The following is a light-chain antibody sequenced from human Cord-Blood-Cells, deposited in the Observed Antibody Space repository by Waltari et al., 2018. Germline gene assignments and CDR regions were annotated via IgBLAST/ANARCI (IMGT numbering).Light chain of an antibody. CDR2: DVS. CDR1: SSDAGGYNS. V-gene: IGLV2-14*01. J-gene: IGLJ2*01. CDR3: SSYTSSSTLV. Sequence: QSALTQPASVSGSPGQSITISCTGTSSDAGGYNSVSWYQQNPGKAPKLMIYDVSNRPSGVSNRFSGSKSGNTASLTISGLQAEDEADYYCSSYTSSSTLVFGGGTKLTVL.